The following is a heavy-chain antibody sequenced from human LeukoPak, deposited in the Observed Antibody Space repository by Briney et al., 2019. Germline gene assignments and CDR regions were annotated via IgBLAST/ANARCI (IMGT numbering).Heavy chain of an antibody. V-gene: IGHV4-4*07. CDR3: ARDLIMLTGGNWFDP. Sequence: PSETLSLTCTVSGGSISSYYWSWIRQPAGKGLEWIGRIYTSGSTNYNHSLKSRVTMSVDTSKNQFSLKLSSVTAADTAVYYCARDLIMLTGGNWFDPWGQGTPVTVSS. J-gene: IGHJ5*02. D-gene: IGHD4/OR15-4a*01. CDR2: IYTSGST. CDR1: GGSISSYY.